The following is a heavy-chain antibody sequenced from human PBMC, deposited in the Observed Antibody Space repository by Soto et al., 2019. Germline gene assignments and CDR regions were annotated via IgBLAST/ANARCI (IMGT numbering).Heavy chain of an antibody. D-gene: IGHD3-10*01. CDR1: GGSFCSYY. J-gene: IGHJ4*02. Sequence: SETLSLTCAVYGGSFCSYYWSWIRQPPGKGLEWIGEINHSGNTNSNPSLKSRVTISVDTSKNQFSLKLNSMTAADTAVYYCARHNYGSGSTYFDYWGQGTLVTVSS. V-gene: IGHV4-34*01. CDR3: ARHNYGSGSTYFDY. CDR2: INHSGNT.